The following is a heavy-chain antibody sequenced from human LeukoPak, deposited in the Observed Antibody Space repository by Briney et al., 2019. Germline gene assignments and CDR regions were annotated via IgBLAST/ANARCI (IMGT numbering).Heavy chain of an antibody. CDR1: GFTFDDYG. CDR3: ARVYYYDSSGYYGPLDY. CDR2: INWNGGST. Sequence: PGGSLRLSCAASGFTFDDYGMSWVRQAPGKGLEWVSGINWNGGSTGYADSVKGRFTISRDNAKNSLYLQMNSLRAEDTALYHCARVYYYDSSGYYGPLDYWGQGTLVTVSS. J-gene: IGHJ4*02. V-gene: IGHV3-20*01. D-gene: IGHD3-22*01.